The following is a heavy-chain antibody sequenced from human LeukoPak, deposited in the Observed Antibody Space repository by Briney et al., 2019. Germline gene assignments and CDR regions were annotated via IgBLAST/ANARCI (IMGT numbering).Heavy chain of an antibody. Sequence: KPSQTPSLTCAVSGGSLSSGGYSWSWIRHPPGNGLEWIGYIYHSGSTYYNPSLKSPATISVDRSKNQFSLKLRCVTPAHTAVYYCARGIRVATILDYWGQGTLVTVSS. CDR2: IYHSGST. D-gene: IGHD5-12*01. V-gene: IGHV4-30-2*01. J-gene: IGHJ4*02. CDR1: GGSLSSGGYS. CDR3: ARGIRVATILDY.